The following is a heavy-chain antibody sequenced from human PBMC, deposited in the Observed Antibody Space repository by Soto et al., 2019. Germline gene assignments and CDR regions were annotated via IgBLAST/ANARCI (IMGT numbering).Heavy chain of an antibody. V-gene: IGHV3-48*01. CDR3: ARAPQYYYYYMDV. J-gene: IGHJ6*03. Sequence: EVQLVESGGGLVQPGGSRRLSCAASGFTFSSYSMNWVRQAPGKGLEWVSYISSSSSTIYYADSVKGRFTISRDNAKNSLYLQMNSLRAEDTAVYYCARAPQYYYYYMDVWGKGTTVTVSS. CDR1: GFTFSSYS. CDR2: ISSSSSTI.